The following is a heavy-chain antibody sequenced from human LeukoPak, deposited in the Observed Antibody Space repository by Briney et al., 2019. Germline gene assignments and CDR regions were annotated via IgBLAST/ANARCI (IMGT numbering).Heavy chain of an antibody. CDR2: MNPNSSNT. D-gene: IGHD3-3*01. J-gene: IGHJ6*02. CDR3: ARGPYYDFWSGYYLAFARRQPYGMDV. V-gene: IGHV1-8*01. Sequence: ASVKVSCKASGYTFTSYDINWVRQATGQGLEWMGWMNPNSSNTGYAQKFQGRVTMTRNTSISTAYMELSSLRSEDTAMYYCARGPYYDFWSGYYLAFARRQPYGMDVWGQGTTVTVSS. CDR1: GYTFTSYD.